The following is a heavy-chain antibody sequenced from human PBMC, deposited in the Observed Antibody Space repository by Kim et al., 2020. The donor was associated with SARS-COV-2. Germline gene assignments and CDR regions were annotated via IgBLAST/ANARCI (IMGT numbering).Heavy chain of an antibody. J-gene: IGHJ3*02. D-gene: IGHD6-19*01. Sequence: TSYNPSLKSRVTITVDTSKSQFPLKLRAVTAADTAGYYCARLSSGDAFDIWGQGTMVTVSS. V-gene: IGHV4-39*01. CDR3: ARLSSGDAFDI. CDR2: T.